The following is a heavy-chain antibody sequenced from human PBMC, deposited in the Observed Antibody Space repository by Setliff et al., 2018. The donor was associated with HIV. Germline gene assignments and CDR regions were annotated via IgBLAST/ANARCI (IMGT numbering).Heavy chain of an antibody. Sequence: AASVKVSCKPSGYTFTNYDINWVRQAAGQGLEWTGWMNPDSRNTGYAQRFEGSVTMTWDTSISTAYMELNNVKFGDTAIYYCARARTDYYDRRRRSHYYIDVWARGATVTVSS. V-gene: IGHV1-8*02. CDR2: MNPDSRNT. J-gene: IGHJ6*03. CDR1: GYTFTNYD. CDR3: ARARTDYYDRRRRSHYYIDV. D-gene: IGHD3-22*01.